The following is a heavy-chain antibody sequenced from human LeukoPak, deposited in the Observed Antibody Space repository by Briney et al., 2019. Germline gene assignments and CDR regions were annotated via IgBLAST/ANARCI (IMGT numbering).Heavy chain of an antibody. J-gene: IGHJ3*02. V-gene: IGHV1-18*01. CDR1: GYAFTSYG. Sequence: ASVKVSCKASGYAFTSYGISWVRQAPGQGLEWMGWISAYNGNTNYAQKLQGRVTMTTDTSTSTAYMELRSLRSDDTAVYYCARPLRSRSSGCDAFGIWGQGTMVTVSS. CDR2: ISAYNGNT. CDR3: ARPLRSRSSGCDAFGI. D-gene: IGHD6-19*01.